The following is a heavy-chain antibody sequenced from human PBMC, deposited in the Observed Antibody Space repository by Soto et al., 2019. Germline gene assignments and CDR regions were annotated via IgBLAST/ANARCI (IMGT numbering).Heavy chain of an antibody. CDR2: IYWNDDK. V-gene: IGHV2-5*01. Sequence: QITLKESGPTLVKPTQTLTLTCTFSGFSLSTSGLGVGWIRQPPGKALGWLALIYWNDDKRYSPTLKNSHTVSSDTCKDAVDLTVTNMSPADTSTYYCARIDTPHTVTYIDSRGQGALVSVSS. D-gene: IGHD4-17*01. CDR3: ARIDTPHTVTYIDS. CDR1: GFSLSTSGLG. J-gene: IGHJ4*02.